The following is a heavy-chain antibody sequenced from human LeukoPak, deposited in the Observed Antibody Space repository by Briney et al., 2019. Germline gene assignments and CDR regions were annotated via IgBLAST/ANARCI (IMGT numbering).Heavy chain of an antibody. CDR3: ARDQGIFDY. J-gene: IGHJ4*02. Sequence: PGGSLRLSCAASGFTFTTYSMTWVRQAPGKGLQWVSAITGSGGSTYYADSVKGRFTISRDNSKNTLYLQMNSLRAEDTAVYYCARDQGIFDYWGQGTLVTVSS. CDR1: GFTFTTYS. V-gene: IGHV3-23*01. CDR2: ITGSGGST.